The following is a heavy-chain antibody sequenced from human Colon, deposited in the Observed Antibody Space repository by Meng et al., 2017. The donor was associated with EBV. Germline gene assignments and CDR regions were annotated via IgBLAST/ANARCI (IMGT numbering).Heavy chain of an antibody. CDR1: GYTFTRYP. J-gene: IGHJ4*02. D-gene: IGHD6-19*01. CDR3: GTLKYTSGFYGPAY. CDR2: ISTNTGNP. V-gene: IGHV7-4-1*02. Sequence: QWRVLQSGCELKKPGASLKLSFEGSGYTFTRYPMNWVRQAPGQGLEWMGWISTNTGNPTYAQGFTGRFIFSVDTSVSTSYLQISSLKAEDTAVYYCGTLKYTSGFYGPAYWGQGALVTVSS.